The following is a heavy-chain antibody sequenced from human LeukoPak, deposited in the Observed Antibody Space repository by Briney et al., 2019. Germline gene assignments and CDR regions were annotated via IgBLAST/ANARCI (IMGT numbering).Heavy chain of an antibody. D-gene: IGHD2-2*01. J-gene: IGHJ6*03. CDR2: IYSGGST. V-gene: IGHV3-66*02. CDR3: ASSVAPATGGYYYYMDV. Sequence: PGGSLRLSCAASGFTVSSNYMSWVRQAPGKGLEWVSVIYSGGSTYYADSVKGRFTISRDNSKDTLYLQMNSLRAEDTAVYYCASSVAPATGGYYYYMDVWGKGTTVTVSS. CDR1: GFTVSSNY.